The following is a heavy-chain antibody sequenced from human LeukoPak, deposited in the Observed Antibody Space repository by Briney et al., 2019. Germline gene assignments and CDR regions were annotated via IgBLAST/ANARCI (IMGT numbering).Heavy chain of an antibody. CDR3: ARDPGGGPTHGY. CDR2: IYSDGST. CDR1: GFTVGNNY. J-gene: IGHJ4*02. V-gene: IGHV3-66*02. D-gene: IGHD1-26*01. Sequence: PGGSLRISCAASGFTVGNNYMSWVRQAPGKGLEWVSVIYSDGSTYYADSVKARFTISRDKSKNTLYLQMNSLRADDTAVYYCARDPGGGPTHGYWGQGTLVTVSS.